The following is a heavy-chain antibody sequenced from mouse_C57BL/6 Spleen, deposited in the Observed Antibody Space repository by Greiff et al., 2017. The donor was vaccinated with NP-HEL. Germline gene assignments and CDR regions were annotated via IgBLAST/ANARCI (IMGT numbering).Heavy chain of an antibody. D-gene: IGHD2-4*01. J-gene: IGHJ4*01. V-gene: IGHV1-50*01. CDR1: GYTFTSYW. CDR2: IDPSDSYT. CDR3: ARYPQGYYDYDVDYAMDY. Sequence: QVQLQQPGAELVKPGASVKLSCKASGYTFTSYWMQWVKQRPGQGLEWIGEIDPSDSYTNYNQKFKGKATLTVDTSSSTAYMQLSSLTSEDSAVYYCARYPQGYYDYDVDYAMDYWGKGTSVTVSS.